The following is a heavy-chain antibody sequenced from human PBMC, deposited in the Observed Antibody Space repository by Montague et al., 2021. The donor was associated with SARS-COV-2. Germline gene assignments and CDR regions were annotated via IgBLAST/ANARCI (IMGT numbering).Heavy chain of an antibody. CDR3: ARDRGICVVAGCDNGFDA. CDR2: IYYTGNT. V-gene: IGHV4-59*01. Sequence: SETLSLTCTVSGGSISPYYWSWIRQPPGKGLEWIGYIYYTGNTNYNPSLKSRVTMSVDTSKNQFSLKLNSVTAADTAVYYCARDRGICVVAGCDNGFDAWGQGTLVTVSS. CDR1: GGSISPYY. J-gene: IGHJ5*02. D-gene: IGHD2-21*01.